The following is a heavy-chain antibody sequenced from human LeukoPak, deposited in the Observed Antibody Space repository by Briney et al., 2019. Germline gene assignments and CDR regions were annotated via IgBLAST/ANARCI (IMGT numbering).Heavy chain of an antibody. D-gene: IGHD6-13*01. CDR1: GFTFSSYA. CDR2: ISGSGGST. V-gene: IGHV3-23*01. J-gene: IGHJ5*02. Sequence: PGGSLRLSCAASGFTFSSYAMSWVRQAPGKGLEWVSAISGSGGSTYYADSVKGRFTISRDNSKNTLYLQMNSLRAEDTAVYYCAKRMMDSSSWYVLDFDPWGQGTLVTVSS. CDR3: AKRMMDSSSWYVLDFDP.